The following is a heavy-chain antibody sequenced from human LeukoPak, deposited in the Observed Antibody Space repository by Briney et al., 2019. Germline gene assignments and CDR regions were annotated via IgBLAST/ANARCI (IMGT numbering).Heavy chain of an antibody. Sequence: PSETLSLTCPVSVGSVSSGSYYGSWIRQPPGKGLEWIGYIYYSGSTNYNPSLKSQVTISVDTSKNQFSLKLSSVTAADTAVYYCARGYCSGGSCYSRTLGYWGQGTLVTVS. D-gene: IGHD2-15*01. J-gene: IGHJ4*02. CDR1: VGSVSSGSYY. CDR3: ARGYCSGGSCYSRTLGY. V-gene: IGHV4-61*01. CDR2: IYYSGST.